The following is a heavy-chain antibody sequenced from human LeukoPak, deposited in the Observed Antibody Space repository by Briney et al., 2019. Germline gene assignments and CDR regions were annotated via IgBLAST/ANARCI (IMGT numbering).Heavy chain of an antibody. CDR3: AGWNLDWFDP. J-gene: IGHJ5*02. CDR2: IYYSGST. CDR1: GGPISSYY. V-gene: IGHV4-59*13. D-gene: IGHD1-7*01. Sequence: SETLSLTCTVSGGPISSYYWSWIRQPPGKGLEWIGYIYYSGSTNYNPSLKSRVTISVDTSKNQFSLKLSSVTAADTAVYYCAGWNLDWFDPWGQGTLVTVSS.